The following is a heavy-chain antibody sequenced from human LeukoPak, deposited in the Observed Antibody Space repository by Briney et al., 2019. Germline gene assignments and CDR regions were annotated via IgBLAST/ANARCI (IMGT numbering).Heavy chain of an antibody. CDR2: IYYSGST. Sequence: SETLSLTCTVSGASITSYYLSWIRQPPGKGLEWIGYIYYSGSTSYNPSLRSRVTISVDTSKNHLSLKLSSVTAADTAVYYCARTVTAAGTEWLDPWGQGTLVIVSS. V-gene: IGHV4-59*01. CDR1: GASITSYY. D-gene: IGHD6-13*01. CDR3: ARTVTAAGTEWLDP. J-gene: IGHJ5*02.